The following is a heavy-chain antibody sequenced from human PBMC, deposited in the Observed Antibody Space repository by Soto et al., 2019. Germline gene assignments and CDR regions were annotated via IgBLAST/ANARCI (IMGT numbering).Heavy chain of an antibody. CDR2: INHSGST. V-gene: IGHV4-34*01. Sequence: SETLSLTCAVYNGSVSGYYWSWIRQSPGKGLEWIGEINHSGSTNYNPSLKSRVTISVNTSKNQFSLKLSSVTAADTAVYYCARYSELVYFDYWGQGTLVTVSS. CDR1: NGSVSGYY. J-gene: IGHJ4*02. CDR3: ARYSELVYFDY. D-gene: IGHD4-4*01.